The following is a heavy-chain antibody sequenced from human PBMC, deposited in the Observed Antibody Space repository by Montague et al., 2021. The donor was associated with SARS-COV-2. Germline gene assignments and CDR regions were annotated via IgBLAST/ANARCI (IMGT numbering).Heavy chain of an antibody. J-gene: IGHJ5*02. Sequence: SVRVSCKASGYRLTSFDISWVRQATGQGLEWMGWMNPSSGKTGFAEKFQDRLTLTRNTAESTVHMELRSLRSEDTGVYFCARDGGLDYDYGDYMEWFDPWGQGTLVTVSS. CDR1: GYRLTSFD. CDR2: MNPSSGKT. D-gene: IGHD4-17*01. CDR3: ARDGGLDYDYGDYMEWFDP. V-gene: IGHV1-8*01.